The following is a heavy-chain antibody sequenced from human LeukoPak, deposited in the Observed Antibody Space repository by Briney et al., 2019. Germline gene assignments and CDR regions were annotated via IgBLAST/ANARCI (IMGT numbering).Heavy chain of an antibody. CDR1: GYPFSTYG. J-gene: IGHJ4*02. Sequence: ASVKVSCKASGYPFSTYGISWVRQAPGQGLQWMAWISTHNGKTDYAQNFQDRVTVTRDTSTSTVYMELRSLRSDDMAVYFCARDVGTTHFDFWGQGTLVTVSS. V-gene: IGHV1-18*03. CDR3: ARDVGTTHFDF. D-gene: IGHD5-12*01. CDR2: ISTHNGKT.